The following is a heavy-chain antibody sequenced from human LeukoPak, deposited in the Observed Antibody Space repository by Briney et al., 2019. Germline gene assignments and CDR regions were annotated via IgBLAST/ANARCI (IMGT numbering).Heavy chain of an antibody. V-gene: IGHV3-48*03. CDR3: VSGRYCSSGTCYPSYDY. Sequence: GGSLRLSCAASGFTFSSYEMNWVRQAPGKGLECVSYITSSGNTIYYADSVKGRFTISRDNAKYSLYLQMNSLRAEDTAVYYCVSGRYCSSGTCYPSYDYWGQGTLVTVSS. J-gene: IGHJ4*02. CDR2: ITSSGNTI. D-gene: IGHD2-15*01. CDR1: GFTFSSYE.